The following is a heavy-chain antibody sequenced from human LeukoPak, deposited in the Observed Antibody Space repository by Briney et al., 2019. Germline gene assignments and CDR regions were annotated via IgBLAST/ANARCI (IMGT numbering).Heavy chain of an antibody. V-gene: IGHV1-18*01. D-gene: IGHD3-10*01. CDR2: ISVYNRNT. Sequence: RQAPGXGGGGVGWISVYNRNTNYTQNLHGRVTMTPDTSTSTAYIELSSLRSDDTAVYFCAREGYFGSGIDYYYGMDVWGQGTKVTVSS. J-gene: IGHJ6*02. CDR3: AREGYFGSGIDYYYGMDV.